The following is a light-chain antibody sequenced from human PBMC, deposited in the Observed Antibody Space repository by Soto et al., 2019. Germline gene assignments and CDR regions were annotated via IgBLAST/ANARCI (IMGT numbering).Light chain of an antibody. V-gene: IGKV3-20*01. CDR2: GAS. J-gene: IGKJ2*01. CDR1: QSISSSF. CDR3: QQYGKSPYT. Sequence: DIVLTQSPGTLSLSPGDRATLSCRASQSISSSFLAWYQQKPGQAPRLLICGASSRATGIADRFSGSGSGTDFTLTITRLEPEDFAVHYCQQYGKSPYTFGQGTKLEIK.